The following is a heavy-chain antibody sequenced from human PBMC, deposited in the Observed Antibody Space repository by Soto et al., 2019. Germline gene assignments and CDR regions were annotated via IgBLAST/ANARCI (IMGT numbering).Heavy chain of an antibody. CDR3: ARGGSSGHGVYFDF. V-gene: IGHV4-59*01. CDR1: GDSISSYY. CDR2: IYYSGNT. J-gene: IGHJ4*02. D-gene: IGHD3-22*01. Sequence: PSETLSLTCIVSGDSISSYYWSWIRQPPGKGLEWIGHIYYSGNTNYNSSLKSRVTISVDTSKNQFSLKLSSVTAADTAVYYCARGGSSGHGVYFDFWGQGTLVTVSS.